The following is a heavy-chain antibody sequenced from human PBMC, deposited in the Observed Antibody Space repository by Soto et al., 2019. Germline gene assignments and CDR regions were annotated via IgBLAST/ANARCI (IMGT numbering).Heavy chain of an antibody. D-gene: IGHD3-10*01. CDR1: GGSISSYY. CDR2: IYYSGST. J-gene: IGHJ6*03. V-gene: IGHV4-59*01. Sequence: QVQLQESGPGLVKPSETLSLTCTVSGGSISSYYWSWIRQPPGKGLEWIGYIYYSGSTNYNPSLKSRVTISVDTSKNQFSLKLSSVTAADTAVYYCAAVSYYYYYMDVWGKGTTVTVSS. CDR3: AAVSYYYYYMDV.